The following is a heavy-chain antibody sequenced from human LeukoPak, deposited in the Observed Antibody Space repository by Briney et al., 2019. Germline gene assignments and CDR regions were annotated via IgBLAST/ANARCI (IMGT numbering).Heavy chain of an antibody. V-gene: IGHV3-23*01. CDR2: ISGSGGRT. J-gene: IGHJ6*02. CDR3: AKEVYCGRDCYNPGYGVDV. Sequence: GESLRLSCAASGFTFSSYAMSWVRQAPGKGLEWVAAISGSGGRTYYADSVKGRFTISRDNSKNTLSLQMNSLRDEDTATYYCAKEVYCGRDCYNPGYGVDVWGQGTTVTVSS. CDR1: GFTFSSYA. D-gene: IGHD2-21*02.